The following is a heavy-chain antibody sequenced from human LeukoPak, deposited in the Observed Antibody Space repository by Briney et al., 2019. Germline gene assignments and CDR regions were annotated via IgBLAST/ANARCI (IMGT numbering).Heavy chain of an antibody. V-gene: IGHV3-23*01. CDR2: IICSCGST. CDR3: AKDSGSGSYYDFDY. Sequence: GGSLRLSCAASGFTFSSYAMSWVRQAPGKGLEGVSAIICSCGSTYYADSVKGRFNISRDNSKRTLYLQMNSLRAEDTAVYYCAKDSGSGSYYDFDYWGQGTLVTVSS. D-gene: IGHD1-26*01. CDR1: GFTFSSYA. J-gene: IGHJ4*02.